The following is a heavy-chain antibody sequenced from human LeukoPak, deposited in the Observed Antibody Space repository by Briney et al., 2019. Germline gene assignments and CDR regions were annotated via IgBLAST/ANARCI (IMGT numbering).Heavy chain of an antibody. V-gene: IGHV1-2*02. CDR3: ARPRYVRSPTCVDF. CDR2: TNPKNGGT. CDR1: GYTFTDFY. D-gene: IGHD3-9*01. Sequence: ASVKVSCKASGYTFTDFYVHWVRQAPGQGLEWMGWTNPKNGGTNYKEKFQGRVTMTRDTSISTVYMELSGLKPDDTAVYYCARPRYVRSPTCVDFWGQGTLVTVSS. J-gene: IGHJ4*02.